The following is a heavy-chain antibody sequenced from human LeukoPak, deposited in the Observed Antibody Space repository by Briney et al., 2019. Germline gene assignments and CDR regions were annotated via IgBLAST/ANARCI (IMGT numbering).Heavy chain of an antibody. CDR1: GDSFTSYC. D-gene: IGHD6-13*01. J-gene: IGHJ4*02. CDR2: IYPGDSDT. V-gene: IGHV5-51*01. Sequence: GEALKISCKSSGDSFTSYCNGWVRQMPGEGLEGMSSIYPGDSDTRYSPSFQGQVTISADKSISTAYLQWSSLKASDTAMYYCARRYSSSWYSDYWGQGTLVTVSS. CDR3: ARRYSSSWYSDY.